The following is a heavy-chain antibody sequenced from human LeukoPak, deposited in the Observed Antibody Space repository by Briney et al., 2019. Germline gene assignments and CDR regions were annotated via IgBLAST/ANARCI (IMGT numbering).Heavy chain of an antibody. V-gene: IGHV3-11*01. CDR1: GFTFSDYY. J-gene: IGHJ4*02. D-gene: IGHD6-6*01. Sequence: GGSLRLSCAASGFTFSDYYISWIRQAPGKGLEWVSYISSSGSTVYYVDSVKGRFTISRDNAKNSLYLQVNSLRAEDTAVYYCAREEYVAYFDYWGQGTLVTVSS. CDR3: AREEYVAYFDY. CDR2: ISSSGSTV.